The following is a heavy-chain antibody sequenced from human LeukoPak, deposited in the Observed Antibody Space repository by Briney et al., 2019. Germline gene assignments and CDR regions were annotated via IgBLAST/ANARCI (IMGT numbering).Heavy chain of an antibody. CDR1: GFTLSNFW. D-gene: IGHD6-13*01. V-gene: IGHV3-7*01. Sequence: GGSLRLSCATSGFTLSNFWMNWVRQAPGKGLEWVANIEEDGNKKNYVNSVKGRFTISRDNVKNSIYLQMNSPRADDTAVYYCARGRGIALWGQGTLVTVSS. CDR2: IEEDGNKK. CDR3: ARGRGIAL. J-gene: IGHJ4*02.